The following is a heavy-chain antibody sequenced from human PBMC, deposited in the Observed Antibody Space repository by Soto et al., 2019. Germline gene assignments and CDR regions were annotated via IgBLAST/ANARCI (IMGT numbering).Heavy chain of an antibody. CDR3: ARGIYYFDS. Sequence: SETLSLTCTFSGGSISSTNSYWGWIRQPPGKGLEWIGNIYYSGSTYYNPSLKSRVTISVDTSKSQFSLRLSSVTAADTSVYYCARGIYYFDSWGQGTLVTVSS. CDR2: IYYSGST. V-gene: IGHV4-39*01. CDR1: GGSISSTNSY. J-gene: IGHJ4*02.